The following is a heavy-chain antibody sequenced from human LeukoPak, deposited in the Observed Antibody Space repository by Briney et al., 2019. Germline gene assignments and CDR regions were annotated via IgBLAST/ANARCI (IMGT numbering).Heavy chain of an antibody. Sequence: GGSLRLSCEASGFTFISYFMSWVRQAPGKGLEWVAGISGSGGGTVYADSVKGRFTISRDNPKNTLYLQMNSLRAEDTAVYFCAKRGVVIRVVLVGFHKEAYYFDSWGQGALVTVSS. CDR1: GFTFISYF. V-gene: IGHV3-23*01. CDR2: ISGSGGGT. D-gene: IGHD3-10*01. CDR3: AKRGVVIRVVLVGFHKEAYYFDS. J-gene: IGHJ4*02.